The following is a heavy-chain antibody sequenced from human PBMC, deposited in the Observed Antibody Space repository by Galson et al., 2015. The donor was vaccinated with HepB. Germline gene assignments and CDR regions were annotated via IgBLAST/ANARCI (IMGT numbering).Heavy chain of an antibody. CDR2: INAGNGNT. CDR3: ARVALNCRGYCSGGSCYCAFDI. J-gene: IGHJ3*02. Sequence: SVKVSCKASGYTFTSYGISWVRQAPGQRLEWMGWINAGNGNTKYSQKFQGRVTITRDTSASTAYMELSSLRSEDTAVYYCARVALNCRGYCSGGSCYCAFDIWGQGTMVTVSS. V-gene: IGHV1-3*01. CDR1: GYTFTSYG. D-gene: IGHD2-15*01.